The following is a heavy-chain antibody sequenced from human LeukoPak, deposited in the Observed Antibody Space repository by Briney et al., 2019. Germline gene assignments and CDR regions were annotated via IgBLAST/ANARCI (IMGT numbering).Heavy chain of an antibody. D-gene: IGHD3-16*02. Sequence: SETLSLTCTVSGGSISSSSYYWGWIRQPPGKGLEWIGSIYYSGSTYYNPSLKSRVTISVDTSKNQFSLKLSSVTAADTAVYYCARGPTYYDHVWGSYRHDYWGQGTLVTVSS. CDR1: GGSISSSSYY. CDR3: ARGPTYYDHVWGSYRHDY. CDR2: IYYSGST. V-gene: IGHV4-39*07. J-gene: IGHJ4*02.